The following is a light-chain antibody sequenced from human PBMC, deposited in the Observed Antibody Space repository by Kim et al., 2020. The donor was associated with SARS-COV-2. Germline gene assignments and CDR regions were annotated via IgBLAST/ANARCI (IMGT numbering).Light chain of an antibody. Sequence: SVKLTCTLSSGNSSYIIAWHQQQTGKAPRYLMKLEGSGSYNKGSGVPDRFSGSSSGADRYLTISNLQSEDEADYYCETWDSNTPVFGGGTQLTVL. CDR3: ETWDSNTPV. J-gene: IGLJ3*02. CDR2: LEGSGSY. V-gene: IGLV4-60*03. CDR1: SGNSSYI.